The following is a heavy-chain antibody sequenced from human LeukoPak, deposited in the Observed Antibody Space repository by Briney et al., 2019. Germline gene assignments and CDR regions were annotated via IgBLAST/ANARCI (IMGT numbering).Heavy chain of an antibody. CDR3: ASDNSCSSSSCGNSYMDV. Sequence: VASVKVSCKASGYTFTGDYIHWVRQAPGQGIEWMGWINPNSGGTNYAQKFQGRVTMTRDTSISTAYMELSGLKSDDTAVFYCASDNSCSSSSCGNSYMDVWGKGTTVTVSS. CDR1: GYTFTGDY. CDR2: INPNSGGT. V-gene: IGHV1-2*02. J-gene: IGHJ6*03. D-gene: IGHD2-2*01.